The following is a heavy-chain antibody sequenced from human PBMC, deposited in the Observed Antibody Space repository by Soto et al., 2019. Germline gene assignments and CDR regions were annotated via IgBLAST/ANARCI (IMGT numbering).Heavy chain of an antibody. D-gene: IGHD2-21*02. CDR2: IIPIFGTA. J-gene: IGHJ6*01. V-gene: IGHV1-69*01. CDR1: GVTFSSYA. CDR3: AICFGGNSYYYCGRDV. Sequence: QVQLVQSGAEVKKPGSSVKVSCKASGVTFSSYAISWLRQSPGQGLEWMGGIIPIFGTANYVQKFQGRVTITADEFTSTAYLDLSSLRSEDTAVYYCAICFGGNSYYYCGRDVLGQGNTVTVSS.